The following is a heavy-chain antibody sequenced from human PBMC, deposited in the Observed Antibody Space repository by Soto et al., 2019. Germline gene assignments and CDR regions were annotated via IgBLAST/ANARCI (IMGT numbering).Heavy chain of an antibody. D-gene: IGHD3-10*01. Sequence: GGSLRLSCAASGFTFSSYGMHWVRQAPGKGLEWVAVIWYDGSNKYYADSVKGRFTISRDNSKNTLYLQMNSLRAEDTAVYYCARDRKRFGELSPTGYWGQGTLVTVSS. J-gene: IGHJ4*02. V-gene: IGHV3-33*01. CDR1: GFTFSSYG. CDR3: ARDRKRFGELSPTGY. CDR2: IWYDGSNK.